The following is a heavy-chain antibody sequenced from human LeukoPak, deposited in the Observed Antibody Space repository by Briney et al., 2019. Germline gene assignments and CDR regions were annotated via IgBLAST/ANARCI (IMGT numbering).Heavy chain of an antibody. Sequence: GGSLRLSCAASGFAFSSYWMSWVRQAPGKGLEWVANIKQDGSEKYYVDSVKGRFTISRDNAKNSLYLQMNSLRAEDTAVYYCARDPHVAAAGGYYYYYYLDVWGKGTTVTVSS. CDR1: GFAFSSYW. CDR3: ARDPHVAAAGGYYYYYYLDV. D-gene: IGHD6-13*01. CDR2: IKQDGSEK. V-gene: IGHV3-7*01. J-gene: IGHJ6*03.